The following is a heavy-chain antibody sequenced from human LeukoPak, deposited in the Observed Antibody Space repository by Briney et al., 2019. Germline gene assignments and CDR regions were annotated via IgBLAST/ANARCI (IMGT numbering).Heavy chain of an antibody. D-gene: IGHD1-1*01. CDR1: GFTSSRYS. CDR2: ISSSSSDI. Sequence: GGSLRLSCTTSGFTSSRYSMNWVRQAPGKGLEWISYISSSSSDIQYADSVKGRFTISRDNARNSLYLQMNNLRAEDTAVYHCARGDGDDNWLIDYWGQGTLVTVSS. J-gene: IGHJ4*02. V-gene: IGHV3-21*05. CDR3: ARGDGDDNWLIDY.